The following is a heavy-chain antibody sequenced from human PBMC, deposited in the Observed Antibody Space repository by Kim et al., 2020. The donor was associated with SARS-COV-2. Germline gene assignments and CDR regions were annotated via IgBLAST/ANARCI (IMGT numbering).Heavy chain of an antibody. J-gene: IGHJ4*02. Sequence: GGSLRLSCVLSGFTFSNYAMTWVRQTPGKGLEWVSAISKTGATTYYADSVKGRFTISRDNSKSTLYLQMNSLRAEDTAIYYCIEMASRGETFGLEWWGQGTQVTVSS. CDR3: IEMASRGETFGLEW. D-gene: IGHD3-16*01. CDR1: GFTFSNYA. V-gene: IGHV3-23*01. CDR2: ISKTGATT.